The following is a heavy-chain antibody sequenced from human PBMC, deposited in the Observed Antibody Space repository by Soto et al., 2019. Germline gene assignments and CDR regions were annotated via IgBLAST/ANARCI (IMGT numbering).Heavy chain of an antibody. D-gene: IGHD3-3*01. CDR1: GGTFSSYT. CDR3: ASNDFLGVY. V-gene: IGHV1-69*12. Sequence: QVQLVQSGAEVKKPGSSVKVSCKASGGTFSSYTISWVRQAPGQGLEWMGGIITVFGTTHYAQEFQGRVTITADESTSTAYMELSSLRSEDTAVYYCASNDFLGVYWGQGTLITVSS. CDR2: IITVFGTT. J-gene: IGHJ4*02.